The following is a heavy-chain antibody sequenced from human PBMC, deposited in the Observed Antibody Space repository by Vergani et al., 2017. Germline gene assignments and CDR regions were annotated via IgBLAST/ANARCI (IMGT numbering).Heavy chain of an antibody. CDR3: ARQPYYYYGMDV. V-gene: IGHV4-59*01. Sequence: QVQLQESGPGLVKPSQTLSLTCTVSGGSISSYYWSWIRQPPGKGLEWIGYIYYSGSTNYHPSLKRRGTIAVDTSKNQFSLKLSSVTAADTAVYYCARQPYYYYGMDVWGQGTTVTVSS. J-gene: IGHJ6*02. CDR1: GGSISSYY. CDR2: IYYSGST.